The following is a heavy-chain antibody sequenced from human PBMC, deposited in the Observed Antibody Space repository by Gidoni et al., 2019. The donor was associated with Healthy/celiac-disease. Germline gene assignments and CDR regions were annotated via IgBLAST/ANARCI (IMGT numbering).Heavy chain of an antibody. Sequence: QVQLVESGGGVVQPGRSLRLSCAASGFTFSSYGMHGVRQAPGKGLEWVAVIWYDGSNKYYADSVKGRFTISRDNSKNTLYLQMNSLRAEDTAVYYCARDGSIGLEWLDYWGQGTLVTVSS. D-gene: IGHD3-3*01. CDR3: ARDGSIGLEWLDY. CDR1: GFTFSSYG. CDR2: IWYDGSNK. J-gene: IGHJ4*02. V-gene: IGHV3-33*01.